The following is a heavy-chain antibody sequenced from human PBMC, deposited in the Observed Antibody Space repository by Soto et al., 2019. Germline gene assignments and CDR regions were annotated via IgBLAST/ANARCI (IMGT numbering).Heavy chain of an antibody. CDR1: GGSISSSSYY. CDR2: IYYSGST. Sequence: SETLSLTCTVSGGSISSSSYYWGWIRQPPGKGLEWIGSIYYSGSTYYNPSLKSRVTISVDTSKNQFSLKLSSVTAADTAVYYCARASYGDPTDYWGQGTLVTVSS. V-gene: IGHV4-39*01. CDR3: ARASYGDPTDY. J-gene: IGHJ4*02. D-gene: IGHD4-17*01.